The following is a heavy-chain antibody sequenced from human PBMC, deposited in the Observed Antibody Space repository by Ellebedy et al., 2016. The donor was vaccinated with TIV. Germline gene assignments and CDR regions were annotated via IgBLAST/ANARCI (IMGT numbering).Heavy chain of an antibody. CDR3: ARERGHGFDS. J-gene: IGHJ4*01. CDR2: IYYSGST. V-gene: IGHV4-38-2*02. Sequence: MPSETLSLTCTVSGDSISSKFYQGWLRPPPGKGLEWIGTIYYSGSTYYSPSLNSRVVISVDTSKNQFSLNLRSVTAADTAVYFCARERGHGFDSWGQGTLVAVSS. CDR1: GDSISSKFY. D-gene: IGHD5-12*01.